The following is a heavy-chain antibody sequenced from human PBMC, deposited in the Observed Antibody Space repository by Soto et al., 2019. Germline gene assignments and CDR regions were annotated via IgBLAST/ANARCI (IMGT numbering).Heavy chain of an antibody. Sequence: TLSLTCTVSGGSIRGSDYYWGWIRQPPGEGLEWIGNINSGGSAYYYPSLRNRVTISVDTSNNQFSLRLSSVTAADTAVYFCARGFYDSRGYSSPFDYWGQGIVVTVSS. V-gene: IGHV4-39*01. D-gene: IGHD3-22*01. CDR3: ARGFYDSRGYSSPFDY. CDR2: INSGGSA. CDR1: GGSIRGSDYY. J-gene: IGHJ4*02.